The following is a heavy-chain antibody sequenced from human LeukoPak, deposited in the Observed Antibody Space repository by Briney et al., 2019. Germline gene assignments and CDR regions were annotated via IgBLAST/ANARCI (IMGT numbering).Heavy chain of an antibody. V-gene: IGHV3-33*08. Sequence: GGSLRLSCAASGFTVSNTYMSWVRQAPGKGLEWVAVIWYDGSNKYYADSVKGRFTISRDNSKNTLYLQMNSLRAEDTAVYYCASSPGYSYGLYYFDYWGQGTLVTVSS. D-gene: IGHD5-18*01. CDR1: GFTVSNTY. CDR2: IWYDGSNK. CDR3: ASSPGYSYGLYYFDY. J-gene: IGHJ4*02.